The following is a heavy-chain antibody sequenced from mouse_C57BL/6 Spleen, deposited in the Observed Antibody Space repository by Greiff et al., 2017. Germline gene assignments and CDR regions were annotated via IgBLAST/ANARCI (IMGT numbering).Heavy chain of an antibody. J-gene: IGHJ3*01. Sequence: VQLQQSGAELVRPGASVTLSCKASGYTFTDYEMHWVKQTPVHGLEWIGAIGPETGGTAYNQKFKGKAIRTADKSSSTAYMELRSLTSEDSAVYYCTRDDGYYGFAYWGQGTLVTVSA. CDR2: IGPETGGT. CDR1: GYTFTDYE. CDR3: TRDDGYYGFAY. D-gene: IGHD2-3*01. V-gene: IGHV1-15*01.